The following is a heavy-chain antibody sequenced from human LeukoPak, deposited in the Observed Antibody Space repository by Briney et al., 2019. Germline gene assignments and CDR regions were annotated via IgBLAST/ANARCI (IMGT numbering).Heavy chain of an antibody. D-gene: IGHD7-27*01. CDR1: GYTFTSYY. CDR2: INPSGGST. V-gene: IGHV1-46*01. Sequence: GASVKVSCKASGYTFTSYYMHWVRQAPGQGLEWMGIINPSGGSTSYAQKFQGRVTMTRDTSTSTVYMELSSLRSEDTAVYYCARGGRLTGDLRSLDYWGQGTLVTVSS. CDR3: ARGGRLTGDLRSLDY. J-gene: IGHJ4*02.